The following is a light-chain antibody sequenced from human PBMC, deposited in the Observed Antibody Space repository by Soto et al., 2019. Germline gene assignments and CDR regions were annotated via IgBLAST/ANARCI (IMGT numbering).Light chain of an antibody. J-gene: IGKJ1*01. CDR3: QQYNSDPGT. CDR2: KAS. V-gene: IGKV1-5*03. Sequence: DIQMTQSPSTLSASVGDRVTITCRASQSISSWLAWYQQKPGKAPKLLIYKASSLESWVPSRFSGSGSGTECTLTISSLQPDDFANYYCQQYNSDPGTFGQGTKVEIK. CDR1: QSISSW.